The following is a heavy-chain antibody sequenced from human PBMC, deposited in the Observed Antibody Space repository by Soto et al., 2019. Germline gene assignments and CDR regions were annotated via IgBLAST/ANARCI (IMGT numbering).Heavy chain of an antibody. D-gene: IGHD6-19*01. CDR2: INPSGGST. J-gene: IGHJ6*02. V-gene: IGHV1-46*01. CDR3: ARAWLGEGEDYYYYGMDV. CDR1: GYTFTSYY. Sequence: ASVKVSCKASGYTFTSYYMHWVRQAPGQGLEWMGIINPSGGSTSYAQKFQGRVTMTRDTSTRTVYMELSSLRSEDTAVYYCARAWLGEGEDYYYYGMDVWGQGTTVTVSS.